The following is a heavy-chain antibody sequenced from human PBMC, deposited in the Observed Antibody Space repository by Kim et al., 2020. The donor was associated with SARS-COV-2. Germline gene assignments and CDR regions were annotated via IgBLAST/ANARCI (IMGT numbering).Heavy chain of an antibody. Sequence: SETLSLTCAVYGGSFSGYYWSWIRQPPGKGLEWIGEINHSGSTNYNPSLKSRVTISVDTSKNQFSLKLSSVTAADTAVYYCARGPSRPMTTGTTDDYWG. CDR2: INHSGST. CDR3: ARGPSRPMTTGTTDDY. CDR1: GGSFSGYY. V-gene: IGHV4-34*01. J-gene: IGHJ4*01. D-gene: IGHD4-17*01.